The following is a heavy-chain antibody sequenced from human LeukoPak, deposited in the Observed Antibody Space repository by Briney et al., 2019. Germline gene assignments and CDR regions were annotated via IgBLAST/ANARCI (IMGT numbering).Heavy chain of an antibody. CDR1: GGSICSGSYY. J-gene: IGHJ4*02. V-gene: IGHV4-61*02. Sequence: PSETLSLTCTVSGGSICSGSYYWSWIRQPAGKGLEWIGRIYTSGSTNYNPSLKSRVTISVDTSKNQFSLKLSSMTAADTAMYYCARDITNFDWLLSGFDYWGQGTLVTVSS. CDR2: IYTSGST. CDR3: ARDITNFDWLLSGFDY. D-gene: IGHD3-9*01.